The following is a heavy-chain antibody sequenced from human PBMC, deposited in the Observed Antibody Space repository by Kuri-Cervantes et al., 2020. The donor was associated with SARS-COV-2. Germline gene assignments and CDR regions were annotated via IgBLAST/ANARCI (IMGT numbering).Heavy chain of an antibody. J-gene: IGHJ6*02. V-gene: IGHV3-30*18. CDR1: GFTFSSYG. D-gene: IGHD2-8*02. Sequence: GESLKISCAASGFTFSSYGMHWVRQAPGKGLEWVAVISYDGSNKYYTDSVKGRFTISRDNSKNTLYLHMKSLRDEDTAVYYCAKGHCIGGLCWPRYGVDVWGQGTTVTVSS. CDR3: AKGHCIGGLCWPRYGVDV. CDR2: ISYDGSNK.